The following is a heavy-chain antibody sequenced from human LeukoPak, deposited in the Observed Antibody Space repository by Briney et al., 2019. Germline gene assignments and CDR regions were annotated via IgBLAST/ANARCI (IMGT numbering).Heavy chain of an antibody. D-gene: IGHD5-12*01. CDR2: IYTSGST. Sequence: SGTLSLTCTVSGGSISSGSYYWSWIRQPAGKGLEWIGRIYTSGSTNYNPSFKSRVTISVDTCKNQFSLKLSSVTAADTAVYYCARTIRASDMPGAFDIWGQGTMVTVSS. J-gene: IGHJ3*02. CDR3: ARTIRASDMPGAFDI. CDR1: GGSISSGSYY. V-gene: IGHV4-61*02.